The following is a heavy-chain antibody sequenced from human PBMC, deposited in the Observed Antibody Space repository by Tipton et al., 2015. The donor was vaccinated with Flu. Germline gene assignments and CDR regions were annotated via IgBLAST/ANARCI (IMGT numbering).Heavy chain of an antibody. CDR1: GGSINSYY. D-gene: IGHD3-10*01. CDR3: ARGSGSGTYVIFEF. J-gene: IGHJ4*02. Sequence: LRLSCTVSGGSINSYYWSWLRQPAGKGLEWIGRIYASGSTNYNPSLKSRVTMSVDTSKNQFSLKLTSVTAADTAVYYCARGSGSGTYVIFEFWGQGTLVTVSS. V-gene: IGHV4-4*07. CDR2: IYASGST.